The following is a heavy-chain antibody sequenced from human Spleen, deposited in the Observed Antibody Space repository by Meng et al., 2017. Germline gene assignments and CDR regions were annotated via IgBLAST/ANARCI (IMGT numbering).Heavy chain of an antibody. CDR3: ARVVYGFRYFDY. J-gene: IGHJ4*02. CDR1: GASISSGDYA. D-gene: IGHD3-10*01. V-gene: IGHV4-30-2*01. CDR2: VYHSGIT. Sequence: QLQLHESGSGLVKPSQTLSLTCAVSGASISSGDYAWSWIRQPPGAGLEWIGFVYHSGITYYNPSLKSRVTISIDRSKNQFSLKLSSVTPEDTAVYYCARVVYGFRYFDYWGQGTLVTVSS.